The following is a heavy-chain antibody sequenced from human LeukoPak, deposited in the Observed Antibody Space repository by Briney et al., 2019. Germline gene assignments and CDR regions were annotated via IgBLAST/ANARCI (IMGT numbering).Heavy chain of an antibody. Sequence: SETLSLTCAVYGGSFSGYYWSWIRQPPGKGLEWIGEINHSGSTNYNPSLKSRVTISVDTSKNQFSLKLSSVTAADTAVYYCARRLDIWGQGTMATVSS. J-gene: IGHJ3*02. CDR2: INHSGST. CDR3: ARRLDI. V-gene: IGHV4-34*01. CDR1: GGSFSGYY.